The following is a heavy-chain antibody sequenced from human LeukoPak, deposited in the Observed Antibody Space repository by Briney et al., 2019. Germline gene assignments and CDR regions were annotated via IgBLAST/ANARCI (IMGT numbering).Heavy chain of an antibody. CDR3: ARRVGDRAPFDY. CDR1: GYSFTSYW. D-gene: IGHD3-10*01. J-gene: IGHJ4*02. CDR2: TYPGDSDT. V-gene: IGHV5-51*01. Sequence: TGEPLKISCKGSGYSFTSYWIGWVGQMPGKGLEWMGITYPGDSDTRYSPSFQGQVTISADKSISPAYLQWSSLKASDTAMYYCARRVGDRAPFDYWGQGTLVTVSS.